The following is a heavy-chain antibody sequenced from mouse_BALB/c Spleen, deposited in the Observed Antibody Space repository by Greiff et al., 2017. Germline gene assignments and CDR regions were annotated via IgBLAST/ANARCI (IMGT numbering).Heavy chain of an antibody. D-gene: IGHD1-1*01. CDR3: ARSEVLNLTTVVDPWFAY. V-gene: IGHV1-54*01. CDR2: INPGSGGT. J-gene: IGHJ3*01. Sequence: QVQLKQSGAELVRPGTSVKVSCKASGYAFTNYLIEWVKQRPRQGLEWIGVINPGSGGTNYNEKFKGKATLTADKSSSTAYMQLSSLTSDDSAVYFCARSEVLNLTTVVDPWFAYWGQGTLVTVSA. CDR1: GYAFTNYL.